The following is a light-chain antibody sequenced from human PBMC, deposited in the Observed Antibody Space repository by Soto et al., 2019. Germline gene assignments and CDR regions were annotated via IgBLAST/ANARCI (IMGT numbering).Light chain of an antibody. CDR1: QSVGTY. J-gene: IGKJ5*01. Sequence: EIVLTQSLATLSLSTGERATLSCRASQSVGTYLAWYQQKPGQAPRLLIYDASNRATGIPARFSGSGSGTDFTLTISSLEPEDFAVYYCQQRSNWPPITFGQGTRLEIK. CDR3: QQRSNWPPIT. V-gene: IGKV3-11*01. CDR2: DAS.